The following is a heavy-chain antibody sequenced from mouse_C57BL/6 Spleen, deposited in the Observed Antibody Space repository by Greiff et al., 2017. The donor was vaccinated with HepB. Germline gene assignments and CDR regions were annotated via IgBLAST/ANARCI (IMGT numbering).Heavy chain of an antibody. CDR1: GYTFTSYW. CDR3: ARYGILYYYGSSYEGAMDY. D-gene: IGHD1-1*01. J-gene: IGHJ4*01. CDR2: IDPNSGGT. Sequence: QVQLQQSGAELVKPGASVKLSCKASGYTFTSYWMHWVKQRPGRGLEWIGRIDPNSGGTKYNEKFKSKATLTVDKPSSTAYMQLSSLTSEDSAVYYCARYGILYYYGSSYEGAMDYWGQGTSVTVSS. V-gene: IGHV1-72*01.